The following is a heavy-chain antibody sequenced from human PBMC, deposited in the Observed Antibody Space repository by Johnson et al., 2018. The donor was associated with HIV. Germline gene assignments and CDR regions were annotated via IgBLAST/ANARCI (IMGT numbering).Heavy chain of an antibody. V-gene: IGHV3-13*01. CDR3: ARAKVVRGAEGWAFDI. Sequence: EVQLVESGVGLVQPGGSLRLSCAASGFTFSTYDMHWVRQGIGEGLEWVSAIGTGGDTYYPGSVKGRFTISRENAKNSLFLQMNSLRAGDTAVYYCARAKVVRGAEGWAFDIWGQGTMVTVSS. CDR2: IGTGGDT. CDR1: GFTFSTYD. J-gene: IGHJ3*02. D-gene: IGHD3-10*01.